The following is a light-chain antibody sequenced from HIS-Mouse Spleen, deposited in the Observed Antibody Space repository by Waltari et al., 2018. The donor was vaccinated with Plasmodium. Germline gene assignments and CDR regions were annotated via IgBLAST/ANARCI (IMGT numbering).Light chain of an antibody. Sequence: EIVLTQSPATLSLSPGERATLSCRASQSVSSYLAWDQQKPGQAPTLRIYDASNRATGIPARFSGSGSGTAFTLTISSLGPEDFALYYCQQRSNWPPTFGQGTRLEIK. CDR2: DAS. CDR1: QSVSSY. J-gene: IGKJ5*01. V-gene: IGKV3-11*01. CDR3: QQRSNWPPT.